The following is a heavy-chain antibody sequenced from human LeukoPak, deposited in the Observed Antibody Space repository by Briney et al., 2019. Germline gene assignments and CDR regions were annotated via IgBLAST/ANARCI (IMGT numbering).Heavy chain of an antibody. CDR2: ISGSGGST. CDR1: GGSISSYY. J-gene: IGHJ6*02. Sequence: ETLSLTCTVSGGSISSYYWSWIRQPPGKGLEWVSAISGSGGSTYCADSVKGRFTISRDNSKNTLYLQMNSLRAEDTAVYYCARSPGYDSSGSTPDYYYGMDVWGQGTTVTVSS. V-gene: IGHV3-23*01. D-gene: IGHD3-22*01. CDR3: ARSPGYDSSGSTPDYYYGMDV.